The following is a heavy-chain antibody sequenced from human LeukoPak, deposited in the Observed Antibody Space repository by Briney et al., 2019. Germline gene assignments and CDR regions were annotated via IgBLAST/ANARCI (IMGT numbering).Heavy chain of an antibody. CDR3: ARSIWTITMVRGANTRGVDY. D-gene: IGHD3-10*01. CDR1: GFTFSSYG. V-gene: IGHV3-30*02. Sequence: GGSLRLSCAASGFTFSSYGMHWVRQAPGKGLEWVAFIRSDGSNKYYADSVKGRFTISRDNSKNTLYLQMNSLRAEDTAVYYCARSIWTITMVRGANTRGVDYWGQGTLVTVSS. CDR2: IRSDGSNK. J-gene: IGHJ4*02.